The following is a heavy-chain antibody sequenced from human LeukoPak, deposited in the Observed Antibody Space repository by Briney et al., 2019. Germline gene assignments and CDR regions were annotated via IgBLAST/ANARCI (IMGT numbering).Heavy chain of an antibody. J-gene: IGHJ5*02. Sequence: GSLRLSCAASGFTSRTYEMNWVRQAPGKGLKWVSYISISVSTIYYAGSVKGGFTISRGNAKNSLYLQMNGLRAEDTAVYYCARVRRIIAADGAGTRRENWFDPWGQGTLVTVSS. V-gene: IGHV3-48*03. CDR2: ISISVSTI. D-gene: IGHD6-13*01. CDR3: ARVRRIIAADGAGTRRENWFDP. CDR1: GFTSRTYE.